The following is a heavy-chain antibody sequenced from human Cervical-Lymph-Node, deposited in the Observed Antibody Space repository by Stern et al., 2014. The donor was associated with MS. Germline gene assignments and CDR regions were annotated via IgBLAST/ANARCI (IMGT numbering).Heavy chain of an antibody. J-gene: IGHJ5*01. Sequence: EVQLVESGAEVKKPGESLKISCKGSGYTFSSSWIVWVRQMPGKGLESMGTSMAAPSDPRYTPPFQAQVAFSVDNPINPAYLQWNSLKASDTAIYYCARGIRAFDSWGQGTLVTVSS. CDR2: SMAAPSDP. CDR1: GYTFSSSW. CDR3: ARGIRAFDS. V-gene: IGHV5-51*01.